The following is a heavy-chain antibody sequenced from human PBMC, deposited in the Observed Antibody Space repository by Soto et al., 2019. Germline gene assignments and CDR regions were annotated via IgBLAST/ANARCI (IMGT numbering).Heavy chain of an antibody. D-gene: IGHD7-27*01. CDR2: IYYSGST. CDR1: GGSVSSGSYY. Sequence: SETRSLTCTVSGGSVSSGSYYWSWIRQPPGKGLEWIGYIYYSGSTNYNPSLKSRVTISVDTSKNQFSLKLSSVTAADTAVYYCARGELTGVLDYWGQGTLVTVSS. V-gene: IGHV4-61*01. J-gene: IGHJ4*02. CDR3: ARGELTGVLDY.